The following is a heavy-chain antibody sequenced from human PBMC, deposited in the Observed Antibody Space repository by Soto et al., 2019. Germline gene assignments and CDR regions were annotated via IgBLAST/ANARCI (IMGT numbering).Heavy chain of an antibody. CDR1: GGSFSGYY. D-gene: IGHD6-19*01. Sequence: PSETLSLTCAVYGGSFSGYYWSWIRQPPGKGLEWIGEINHSGSTNYNPSLKSRVTISVDTSKNQFSLKLSSVTAADTAVYYCARGGPGSSSGWYGDWFDPWGQGTLVTVSS. CDR3: ARGGPGSSSGWYGDWFDP. V-gene: IGHV4-34*01. CDR2: INHSGST. J-gene: IGHJ5*02.